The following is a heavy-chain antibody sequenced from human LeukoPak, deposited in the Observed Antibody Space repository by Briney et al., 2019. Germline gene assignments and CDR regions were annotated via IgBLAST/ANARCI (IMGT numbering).Heavy chain of an antibody. Sequence: GGSLRPSCTTSGFIFYDYGMHWVRRAPGKGLECVASVRHDGVDKYYSESVKGRFTISKDNTKNTVFLYMNSLRPEDTAVYYCVRWSGTYPLYYLDYWGQGTPVTVSS. CDR1: GFIFYDYG. V-gene: IGHV3-30*02. J-gene: IGHJ4*02. D-gene: IGHD1-26*01. CDR2: VRHDGVDK. CDR3: VRWSGTYPLYYLDY.